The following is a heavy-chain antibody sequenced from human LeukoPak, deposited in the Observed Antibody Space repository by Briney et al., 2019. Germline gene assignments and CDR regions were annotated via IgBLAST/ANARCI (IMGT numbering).Heavy chain of an antibody. CDR3: ARDRYSGYDYHFDY. D-gene: IGHD5-12*01. CDR2: IYTSGST. Sequence: KPSETLSLTCTVSGGSISSGSYYWSWIRQPAGKGLEWIGRIYTSGSTNYNPSLKSRVTISVHTSKNQFSLKLSSVNAADTAVYYCARDRYSGYDYHFDYWGQGTLVTVSS. CDR1: GGSISSGSYY. V-gene: IGHV4-61*02. J-gene: IGHJ4*02.